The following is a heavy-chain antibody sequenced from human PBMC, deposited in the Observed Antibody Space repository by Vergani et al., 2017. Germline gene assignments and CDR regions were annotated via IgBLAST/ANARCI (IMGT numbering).Heavy chain of an antibody. J-gene: IGHJ3*02. D-gene: IGHD2-2*01. CDR2: IIPIFGTA. CDR3: ARDIVVVPAAMADSFDS. V-gene: IGHV1-69*13. CDR1: GDTFSSYA. Sequence: QVQLVQSGAEVKKPGSSVKVSCKASGDTFSSYAISWVRQAPGQGLEWMGRIIPIFGTANYEQKFQGRVTITADESTSTAYMELRSLRSEDTSVYYCARDIVVVPAAMADSFDSWGQGTMVTVSA.